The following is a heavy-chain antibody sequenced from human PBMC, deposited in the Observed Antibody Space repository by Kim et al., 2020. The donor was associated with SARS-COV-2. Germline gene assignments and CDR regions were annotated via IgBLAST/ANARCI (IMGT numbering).Heavy chain of an antibody. V-gene: IGHV4-30-4*01. Sequence: SETLSLTCTVSGGSIISGDYHWSWIRQPPGKGLEWIGFISYSGNIYTNPPLKSRVSISVDASKRQFSLMLSSVTAADTAVYYCARVLLGGYCSCGSCHHFDYWGQGTLVTVSS. CDR1: GGSIISGDYH. CDR2: ISYSGNI. J-gene: IGHJ4*02. CDR3: ARVLLGGYCSCGSCHHFDY. D-gene: IGHD2-15*01.